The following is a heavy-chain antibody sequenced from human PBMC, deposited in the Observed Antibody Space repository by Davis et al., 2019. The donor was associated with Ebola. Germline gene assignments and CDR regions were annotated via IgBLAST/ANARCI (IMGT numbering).Heavy chain of an antibody. CDR1: GGSISSYY. J-gene: IGHJ4*02. Sequence: PSETLSLTCTVSGGSISSYYRSWIRQPPGKGLEWIGYIYYSGSTNYNPSLKSRVTISVDTSKNQFSLKLSSVTAADTAVYYCARALNWGNFDYWGQGTLVTVSS. V-gene: IGHV4-59*01. D-gene: IGHD7-27*01. CDR2: IYYSGST. CDR3: ARALNWGNFDY.